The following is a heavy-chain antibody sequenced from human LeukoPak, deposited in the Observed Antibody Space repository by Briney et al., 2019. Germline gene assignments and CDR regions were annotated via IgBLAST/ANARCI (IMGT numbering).Heavy chain of an antibody. V-gene: IGHV3-23*01. D-gene: IGHD2-21*02. CDR3: AKRKVTADFDY. CDR1: GFTFSSYV. J-gene: IGHJ4*02. CDR2: ISGSGGTT. Sequence: GGSLRLSCAASGFTFSSYVMSWVRQAPGKGLEWVSAISGSGGTTYYADSVKGRFTISRDNSKSTLYLQMNSLRADDTAVYYCAKRKVTADFDYWGQGTLVTVSS.